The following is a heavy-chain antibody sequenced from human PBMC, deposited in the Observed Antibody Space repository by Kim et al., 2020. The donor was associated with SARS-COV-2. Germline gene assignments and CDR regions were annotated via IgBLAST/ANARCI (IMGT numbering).Heavy chain of an antibody. CDR1: GGSINSSYYY. J-gene: IGHJ4*02. Sequence: SETLSLTCTVSGGSINSSYYYWGWIRQPPGKGLEWIGNIYYSGSTYYYPSLTSRFTISVDTSKNQFSLKLSSVTAADTAVYYCARLRGYGLSDCWGEGSL. V-gene: IGHV4-39*01. CDR3: ARLRGYGLSDC. CDR2: IYYSGST. D-gene: IGHD5-12*01.